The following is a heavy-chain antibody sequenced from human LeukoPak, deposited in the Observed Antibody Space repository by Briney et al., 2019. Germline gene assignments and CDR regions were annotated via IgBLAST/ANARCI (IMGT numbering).Heavy chain of an antibody. V-gene: IGHV1-69*01. Sequence: GSSVKVSCKASGGTFTNYAISWVRQAPGQGLEWMGGIIPIFGTANYAQKFQGRVTVTADESTSTAYMELSSLRSEDTAVYYCARGGLQRMGGCSGGSCYPCDTWGQGTLVTVSS. CDR3: ARGGLQRMGGCSGGSCYPCDT. D-gene: IGHD2-15*01. CDR2: IIPIFGTA. CDR1: GGTFTNYA. J-gene: IGHJ5*02.